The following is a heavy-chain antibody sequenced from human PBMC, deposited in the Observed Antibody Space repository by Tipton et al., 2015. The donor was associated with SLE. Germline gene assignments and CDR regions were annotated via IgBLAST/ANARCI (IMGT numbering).Heavy chain of an antibody. V-gene: IGHV3-23*01. CDR1: GFTFSSYA. CDR3: AKDPYSSGWSYFDY. D-gene: IGHD6-25*01. Sequence: SLRLSCAASGFTFSSYAMSWVRQAPGKGLEWVSAISGSGGSTYYADSVKGRFTISRDNSKNTLYLQMNSLRAEDTAIYYCAKDPYSSGWSYFDYWGQGTLVTVSS. CDR2: ISGSGGST. J-gene: IGHJ4*02.